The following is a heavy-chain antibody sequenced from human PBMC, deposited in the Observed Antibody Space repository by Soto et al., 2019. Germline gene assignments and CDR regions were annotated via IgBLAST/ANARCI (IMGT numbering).Heavy chain of an antibody. J-gene: IGHJ5*02. V-gene: IGHV4-4*02. D-gene: IGHD2-15*01. CDR3: ERIAVVHYALDP. CDR1: GVSISSSHW. CDR2: VYHSGSA. Sequence: SETLSPTCSVSGVSISSSHWWCWLRQPPGKGLEWIGEVYHSGSANYNPSLKSRVSMSVDKSKNQFSLRLSSVTAADTALYYCERIAVVHYALDPWGQGTMVTV.